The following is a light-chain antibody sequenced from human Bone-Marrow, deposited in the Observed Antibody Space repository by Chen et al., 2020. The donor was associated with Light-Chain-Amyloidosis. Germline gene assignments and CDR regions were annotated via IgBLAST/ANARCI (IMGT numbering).Light chain of an antibody. Sequence: DIQMTQSPSTLSASVGDRVTITCRASQNINTWLAWYQQKPGKAPQLLIYKASNLESGVPSRFSGSGSGTEFTLTISSLQPDDFATDYCQQYNSFSPAFGHGTKVEV. V-gene: IGKV1-5*03. CDR2: KAS. CDR3: QQYNSFSPA. J-gene: IGKJ1*01. CDR1: QNINTW.